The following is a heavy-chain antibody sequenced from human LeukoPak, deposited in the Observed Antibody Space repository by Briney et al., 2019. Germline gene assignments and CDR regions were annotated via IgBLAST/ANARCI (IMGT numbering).Heavy chain of an antibody. Sequence: ASVKVSCTASGYTFTYYGISWVRQAPGQGLEWMGWISPYNGNTNYAQSLQGRVTITTDTSTTTAYMELRNLRSDDTAVYYCARVEYCNVGNCYFRPGASWGQGTLVTVSS. D-gene: IGHD2-15*01. V-gene: IGHV1-18*01. CDR2: ISPYNGNT. CDR1: GYTFTYYG. CDR3: ARVEYCNVGNCYFRPGAS. J-gene: IGHJ5*02.